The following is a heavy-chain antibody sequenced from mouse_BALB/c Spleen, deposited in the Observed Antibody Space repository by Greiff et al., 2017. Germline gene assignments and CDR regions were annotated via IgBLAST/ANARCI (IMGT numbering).Heavy chain of an antibody. CDR3: VREEPDYYGFYYAMDY. D-gene: IGHD1-2*01. V-gene: IGHV10-3*03. Sequence: EVQLQESGGGLVQPKGSLKLSCAASGFTFNTYAMPWVCQAPGKGLEWVARIRSKSNNYATYYADSVKDRFTISRDDSQSMLYLQMNNLKTEDTAMYYCVREEPDYYGFYYAMDYWGQGTSVTVSA. CDR1: GFTFNTYA. CDR2: IRSKSNNYAT. J-gene: IGHJ4*01.